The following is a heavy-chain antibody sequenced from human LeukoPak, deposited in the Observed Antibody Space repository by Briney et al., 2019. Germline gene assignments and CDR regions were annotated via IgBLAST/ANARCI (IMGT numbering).Heavy chain of an antibody. V-gene: IGHV3-74*01. J-gene: IGHJ4*02. CDR2: INSDGSSR. CDR1: GFTFSSYF. D-gene: IGHD3-10*01. Sequence: GGSLRLSCGASGFTFSSYFMHWVRQAPGGGLVWISRINSDGSSRSYADSVKGRFTISRDNAKNTLDLQMNSLRAEDTAVYYCARDHYGSSFGYWGQGTLVTVSS. CDR3: ARDHYGSSFGY.